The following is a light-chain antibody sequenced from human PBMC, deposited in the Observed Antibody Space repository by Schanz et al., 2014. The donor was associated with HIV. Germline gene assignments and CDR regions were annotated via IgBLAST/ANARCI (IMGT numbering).Light chain of an antibody. Sequence: DIQMTQSPSRLSASVGDSVTITCRASQGIGTWLAWYQQKPGKAPELLIYEASTLKNGVPLRFTGSGSGTEVALSISRLQPDDFATYYCQQYKTFLYTFGQGTKLEIK. CDR3: QQYKTFLYT. J-gene: IGKJ2*01. V-gene: IGKV1-5*03. CDR1: QGIGTW. CDR2: EAS.